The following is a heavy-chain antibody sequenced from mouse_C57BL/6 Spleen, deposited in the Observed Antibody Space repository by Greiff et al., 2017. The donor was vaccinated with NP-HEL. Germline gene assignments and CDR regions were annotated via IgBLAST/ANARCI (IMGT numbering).Heavy chain of an antibody. V-gene: IGHV1-85*01. CDR2: IYPRDGST. CDR3: ARRGWAYYFDY. CDR1: GYTFTSYD. J-gene: IGHJ2*01. D-gene: IGHD3-3*01. Sequence: QVQLKESGPELVKPGASVKLSCKASGYTFTSYDINWVKQRPGQGLEWIGWIYPRDGSTKYNEKFKGKATLTVDTSSSTAYMELHSLTSEDSAVYFCARRGWAYYFDYWGQGTTLTVSS.